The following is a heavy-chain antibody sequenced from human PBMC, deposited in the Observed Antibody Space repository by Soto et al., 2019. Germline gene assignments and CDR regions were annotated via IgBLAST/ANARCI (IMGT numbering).Heavy chain of an antibody. V-gene: IGHV3-33*01. CDR2: IWYDGSNK. Sequence: QVQLVESGGGVVQPGRSLRLSCAASGFTFSSYGMHRVRQAPGKGLEWVAVIWYDGSNKYYADSVKGRFTISRDNSKNTLYLQMNSLRAEDTAVYYCARIHPYGDYPGNWFDPWGQGTLVTVSS. J-gene: IGHJ5*02. CDR3: ARIHPYGDYPGNWFDP. CDR1: GFTFSSYG. D-gene: IGHD4-17*01.